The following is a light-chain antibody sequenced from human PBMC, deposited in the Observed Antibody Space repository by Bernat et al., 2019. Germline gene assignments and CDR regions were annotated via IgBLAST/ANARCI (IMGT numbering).Light chain of an antibody. CDR2: YAS. CDR1: QIIGSS. J-gene: IGKJ3*01. CDR3: QQGSSFPLT. V-gene: IGKV6-21*02. Sequence: KEKVTITCQANQIIGSSLHWYQQKPDQSPKLLINYASQSISWVPSRFIVSGSGTDFTLTINSLEAEDAATYYCQQGSSFPLTFGTGTKLDIK.